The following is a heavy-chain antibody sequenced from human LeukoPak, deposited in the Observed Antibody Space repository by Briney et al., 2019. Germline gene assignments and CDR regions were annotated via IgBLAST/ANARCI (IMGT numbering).Heavy chain of an antibody. CDR2: ISGSSSYI. V-gene: IGHV3-21*01. J-gene: IGHJ4*02. CDR1: GFTFSSYR. CDR3: ARDGVLKWFGGED. D-gene: IGHD3-10*01. Sequence: PGGSLRLSCAASGFTFSSYRMNWVRQAPGKGLAWISSISGSSSYIEYADSVKGRFTISRDNAKNSLYLQMNSLRAEDTAVYYCARDGVLKWFGGEDWGQGTLVTVSS.